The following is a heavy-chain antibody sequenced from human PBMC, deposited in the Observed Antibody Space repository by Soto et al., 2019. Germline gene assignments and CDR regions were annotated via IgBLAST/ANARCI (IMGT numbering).Heavy chain of an antibody. CDR3: TRDPYGGSRYYFDS. V-gene: IGHV3-33*01. Sequence: PVGSLRLSCAASGFTFTNYGMHWVRQAPGKGLEWVAVIWYDGSNRFYADSVKGRFTISKDNSQNMLYLQMHSLRPEDTAVYYCTRDPYGGSRYYFDSWGQRTLVTVSS. J-gene: IGHJ4*02. D-gene: IGHD1-26*01. CDR2: IWYDGSNR. CDR1: GFTFTNYG.